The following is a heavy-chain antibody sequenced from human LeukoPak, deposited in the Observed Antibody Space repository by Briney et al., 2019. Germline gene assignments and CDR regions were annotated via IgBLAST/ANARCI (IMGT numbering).Heavy chain of an antibody. J-gene: IGHJ5*02. Sequence: ASVKVSCKASGYTFTSYYMHWVRQAPGQGLEWMGIINPSGGSTSYAQKFQGRVTMTRDTSTSTVYMELSRLRSDDTAVYYCARDSTTSGWYSSTKFSNWFDPWGQGTLVTVSS. V-gene: IGHV1-46*01. CDR3: ARDSTTSGWYSSTKFSNWFDP. CDR2: INPSGGST. D-gene: IGHD6-19*01. CDR1: GYTFTSYY.